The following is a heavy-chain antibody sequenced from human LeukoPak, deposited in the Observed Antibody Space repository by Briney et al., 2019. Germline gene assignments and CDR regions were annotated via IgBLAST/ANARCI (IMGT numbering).Heavy chain of an antibody. CDR2: ISYRGST. V-gene: IGHV4-59*01. CDR3: ARTTTSFDD. Sequence: SETLSLTCAVSGVSITTYYWSWIRQPPGKGLEWMGYISYRGSTNYNPSLKSRVTISVDTSKNEVSLILTSVTAADTAVYFCARTTTSFDDWGQGILVTVSS. CDR1: GVSITTYY. J-gene: IGHJ4*02. D-gene: IGHD2-2*01.